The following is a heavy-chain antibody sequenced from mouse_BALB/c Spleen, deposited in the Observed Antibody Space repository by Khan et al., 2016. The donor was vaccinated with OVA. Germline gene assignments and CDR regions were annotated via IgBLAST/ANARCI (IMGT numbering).Heavy chain of an antibody. V-gene: IGHV1S135*01. D-gene: IGHD1-1*01. CDR3: ARNYYGSTDYYAMDY. J-gene: IGHJ4*01. CDR1: GYSFTSYY. Sequence: EVQLQESGPELMKPGASVKISCKASGYSFTSYYMHWVKQSHGKSLEWIGYIDPFNGGTSYNQKFKGKATLTVDKSSSTAYMHLSSLTSEDSAVYYCARNYYGSTDYYAMDYGGQGTSVTVSS. CDR2: IDPFNGGT.